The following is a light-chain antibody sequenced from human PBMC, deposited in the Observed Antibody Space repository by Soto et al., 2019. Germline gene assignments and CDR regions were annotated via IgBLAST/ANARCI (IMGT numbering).Light chain of an antibody. J-gene: IGLJ2*01. CDR3: CSYAGRGTFV. Sequence: QSALTQTASVSGSPGQSITISCTGASGDVGTYNFVSWYQQHPGEAPKLILYETVKRPSEISNRFSGSKSGNTASLTISGLQADDEAESYCCSYAGRGTFVFGGGTKLTVL. CDR2: ETV. V-gene: IGLV2-23*02. CDR1: SGDVGTYNF.